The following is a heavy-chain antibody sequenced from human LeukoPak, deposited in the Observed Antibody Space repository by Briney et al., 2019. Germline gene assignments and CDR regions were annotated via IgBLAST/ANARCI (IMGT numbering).Heavy chain of an antibody. Sequence: SSETLSLTCTVSGGSISSYYWSWIRQPPGKGLEWIGYIYYSGSTNYNPSLKSRVTISVDTSKNQFSLKLSSVTAADTALYYCARLGSGYDVPFDYWGQGTLVTVAS. CDR1: GGSISSYY. J-gene: IGHJ4*02. V-gene: IGHV4-59*08. CDR3: ARLGSGYDVPFDY. CDR2: IYYSGST. D-gene: IGHD3-22*01.